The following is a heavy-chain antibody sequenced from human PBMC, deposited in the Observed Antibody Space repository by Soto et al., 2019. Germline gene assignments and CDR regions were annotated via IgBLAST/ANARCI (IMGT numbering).Heavy chain of an antibody. V-gene: IGHV1-46*01. J-gene: IGHJ6*02. D-gene: IGHD2-2*01. CDR2: INPSGGST. CDR3: ARDIVVVPAADFYYYYGMDV. CDR1: GYTFTSYY. Sequence: GASVKVSCKASGYTFTSYYMHWVRQAPGQGLEWMGIINPSGGSTSYAQKFQGRVTMTRDTSTSTVYMELSSLRSEDTAVYYCARDIVVVPAADFYYYYGMDVWGQGTTVTVSS.